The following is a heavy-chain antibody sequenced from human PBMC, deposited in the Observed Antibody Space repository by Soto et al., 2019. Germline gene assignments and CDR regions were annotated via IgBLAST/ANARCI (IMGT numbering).Heavy chain of an antibody. CDR1: GFTFSSYN. D-gene: IGHD3-22*01. Sequence: GGSLRLSCAASGFTFSSYNMNWVRQAPGKGLEWVSYISSGSSTIRSADSVKGRFTISRDDSKSIAYLQMNSLKTEDTAVYYCTYPRDVHYDSSALFWGQGTMVTVSS. V-gene: IGHV3-48*01. CDR3: TYPRDVHYDSSALF. CDR2: ISSGSSTI. J-gene: IGHJ3*01.